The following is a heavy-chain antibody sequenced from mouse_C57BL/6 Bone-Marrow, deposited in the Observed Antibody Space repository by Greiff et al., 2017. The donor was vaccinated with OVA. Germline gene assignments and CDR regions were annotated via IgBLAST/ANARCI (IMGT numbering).Heavy chain of an antibody. J-gene: IGHJ2*01. CDR3: ARKYYGSSSYFDD. V-gene: IGHV1-18*01. CDR1: GYTFTDYN. CDR2: INPNNGGT. D-gene: IGHD1-1*01. Sequence: EVKLVESGPELVKPGASVKIPCKASGYTFTDYNMDWVKQSHGKSLEWIGDINPNNGGTIYNQKFKGKATLTVDKSSSTAYMELRSLTSEDTAVYYCARKYYGSSSYFDDWGQGTTLTVSS.